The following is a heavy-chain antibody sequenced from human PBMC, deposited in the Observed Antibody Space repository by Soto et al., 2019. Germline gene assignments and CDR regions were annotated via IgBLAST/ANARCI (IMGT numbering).Heavy chain of an antibody. D-gene: IGHD1-1*01. CDR2: ISAHNGNT. V-gene: IGHV1-18*01. J-gene: IGHJ4*02. CDR3: ARGRYGDY. Sequence: QVHLMQSGAEVKKPGASVKVSCKGSGYGFTTYGITWVRQAPGQGLEWMAWISAHNGNTNYARKLQGRVTVTKDTTTSTAYRDPRSLRADVTAVYYCARGRYGDYWGQGSLVTVSS. CDR1: GYGFTTYG.